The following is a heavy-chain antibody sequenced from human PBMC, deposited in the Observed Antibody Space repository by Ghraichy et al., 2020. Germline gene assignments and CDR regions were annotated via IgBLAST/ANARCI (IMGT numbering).Heavy chain of an antibody. Sequence: GESLNISCAASGFTFSSYAMSWVRQAPGKGLEWVSAISGSGGSTYYADSVKGRFTISRDNSKNTLYLQMNSLRAEDTAVYYCAKAAQDYGDYAFDYWGQGTLVTVSS. CDR3: AKAAQDYGDYAFDY. CDR1: GFTFSSYA. J-gene: IGHJ4*02. D-gene: IGHD4-17*01. V-gene: IGHV3-23*01. CDR2: ISGSGGST.